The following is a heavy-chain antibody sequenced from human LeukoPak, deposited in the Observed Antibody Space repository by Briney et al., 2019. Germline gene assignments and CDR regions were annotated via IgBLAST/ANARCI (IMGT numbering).Heavy chain of an antibody. CDR2: IYYHGNT. V-gene: IGHV4-59*01. J-gene: IGHJ2*01. CDR3: ARSTRLWYFDL. Sequence: SETLSLTCTVSGVSINSSYWSWIRQPPRKGLEWIGYIYYHGNTKYHPSLESRVAISLDTSNNRFSLSLSSVTAADTAVYYCARSTRLWYFDLWGRGALVTVSS. CDR1: GVSINSSY.